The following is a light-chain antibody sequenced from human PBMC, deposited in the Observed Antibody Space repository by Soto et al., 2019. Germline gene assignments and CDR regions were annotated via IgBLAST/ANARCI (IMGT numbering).Light chain of an antibody. CDR2: AAS. Sequence: DIQMTQSPSSLSASVGDRVTITCRASQSINRSLNWYQQEPGKAPKPLIYAASSLQSVVPSRFSGSGSWTDFTLTISSLQPEDFATYYCQQSYSTPITFGQGTRLEIK. CDR3: QQSYSTPIT. J-gene: IGKJ5*01. V-gene: IGKV1-39*01. CDR1: QSINRS.